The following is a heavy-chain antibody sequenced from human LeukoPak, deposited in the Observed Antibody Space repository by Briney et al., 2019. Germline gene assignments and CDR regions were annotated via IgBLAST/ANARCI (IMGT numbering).Heavy chain of an antibody. CDR1: GGSISSYY. CDR2: IYYSGST. V-gene: IGHV4-59*01. CDR3: ARGRSGSYVDTAMVY. Sequence: PSETLSLTCTVSGGSISSYYWSWIRQPPGKGLEWIGYIYYSGSTNYNPSLKSRVAISVDTSKNQFSLKLSSVTAADTAVYYCARGRSGSYVDTAMVYWGQGTLVTVSS. J-gene: IGHJ4*02. D-gene: IGHD5-18*01.